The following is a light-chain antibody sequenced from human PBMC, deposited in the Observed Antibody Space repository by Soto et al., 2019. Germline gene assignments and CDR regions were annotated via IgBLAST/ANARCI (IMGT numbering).Light chain of an antibody. V-gene: IGKV3-20*01. J-gene: IGKJ1*01. CDR2: GAS. CDR3: HEYGNSPRT. CDR1: QSVSSSY. Sequence: EIVLTQSPGTLSLSPGERATLSCRASQSVSSSYLAWYQQKPGQAPRLLIYGASSRATGIPARFSGSGSGTNFTLTISRMEPEDFAVYYWHEYGNSPRTCGQGTKVDIK.